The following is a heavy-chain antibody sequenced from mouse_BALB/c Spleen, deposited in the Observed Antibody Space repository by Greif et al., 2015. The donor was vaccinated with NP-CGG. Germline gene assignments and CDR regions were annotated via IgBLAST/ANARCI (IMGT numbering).Heavy chain of an antibody. V-gene: IGHV5-17*02. J-gene: IGHJ3*01. CDR3: ARSGSTWFAY. CDR2: ISSGSSTI. CDR1: GFTFSSFG. D-gene: IGHD1-1*01. Sequence: EVMLVESGGGSVQPGGSRKLSCAASGFTFSSFGMHWVRQAPEKGLEWVAYISSGSSTIYYADTVKGRFTISRDNPKNTLFLQMTSLRSEDTAMYYCARSGSTWFAYWGQGTLVTVSA.